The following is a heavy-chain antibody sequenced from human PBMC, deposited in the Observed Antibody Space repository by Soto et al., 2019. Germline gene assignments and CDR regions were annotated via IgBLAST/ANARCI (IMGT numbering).Heavy chain of an antibody. CDR1: GFTFRSYG. D-gene: IGHD1-26*01. CDR3: AKDSLPYSGSYYDY. CDR2: ISYDGSNK. Sequence: QVQLVESGGGVVQPGRSLRLSCAASGFTFRSYGMHWVRQAPAKGLEWVAVISYDGSNKYYADSVKGRFTISRDNSKNTLYLQMNSLRAEDTAVYYCAKDSLPYSGSYYDYWGQGTLVTVSS. V-gene: IGHV3-30*18. J-gene: IGHJ4*02.